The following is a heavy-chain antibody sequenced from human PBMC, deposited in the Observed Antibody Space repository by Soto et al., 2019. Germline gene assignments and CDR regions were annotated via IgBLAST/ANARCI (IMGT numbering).Heavy chain of an antibody. V-gene: IGHV3-7*05. CDR2: IKQDGSEK. Sequence: GGFLRLSCAASGFTFRSYGMPWVRQAPGKGLEWVANIKQDGSEKYYVDSVKGRFTISRDNAKNSLYLQMNSLRAEDTAVYHCARGSSGWYYFDYWGQGTLVTVSS. J-gene: IGHJ4*02. D-gene: IGHD6-19*01. CDR1: GFTFRSYG. CDR3: ARGSSGWYYFDY.